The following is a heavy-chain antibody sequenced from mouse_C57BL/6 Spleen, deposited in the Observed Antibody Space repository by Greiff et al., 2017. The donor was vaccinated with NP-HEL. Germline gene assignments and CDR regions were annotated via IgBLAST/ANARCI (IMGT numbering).Heavy chain of an antibody. J-gene: IGHJ1*03. V-gene: IGHV1-19*01. D-gene: IGHD1-1*01. Sequence: EVQLMESGPVLVKPGASVKMSCTASGYTFTDYYMNWVKQSPGQSLEWIGVINPYNGGTSYNQKFKGKATLTVDKSSSTAYMELNSLTSEDSAVYYCARRDYGSDRRYFDVWGTGTTVTVSS. CDR1: GYTFTDYY. CDR3: ARRDYGSDRRYFDV. CDR2: INPYNGGT.